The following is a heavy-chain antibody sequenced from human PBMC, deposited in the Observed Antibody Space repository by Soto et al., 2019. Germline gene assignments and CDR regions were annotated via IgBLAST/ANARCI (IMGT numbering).Heavy chain of an antibody. D-gene: IGHD2-15*01. V-gene: IGHV3-21*01. J-gene: IGHJ4*02. CDR3: ARVEVGYCGGGSCPYYFDY. CDR1: GFTFSSYS. CDR2: ISSSSSYI. Sequence: GGSLRLSCAASGFTFSSYSMNWVRQAPGKGLEWVSSISSSSSYIYYADSVKGRFTISRDNAKNSLYLQMNSLRADDTAVYYCARVEVGYCGGGSCPYYFDYWGQGTLVTVSS.